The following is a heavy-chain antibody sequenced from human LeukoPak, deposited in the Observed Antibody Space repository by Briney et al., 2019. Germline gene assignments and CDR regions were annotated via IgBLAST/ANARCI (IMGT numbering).Heavy chain of an antibody. D-gene: IGHD6-6*01. Sequence: GGSLRLSCAASGFTFSNAWMSWVRQAPGKGLEWVGRIKSKTDGGTTDYAAPVKGGFTISRDDSKNTLYLQMNSLKTEDTAVYYCTTGRYSSSSNFDYWGQGTLVTVSS. J-gene: IGHJ4*02. CDR1: GFTFSNAW. CDR3: TTGRYSSSSNFDY. V-gene: IGHV3-15*01. CDR2: IKSKTDGGTT.